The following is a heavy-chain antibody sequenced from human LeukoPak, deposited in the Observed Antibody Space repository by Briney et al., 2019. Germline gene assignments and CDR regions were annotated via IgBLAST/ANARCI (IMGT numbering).Heavy chain of an antibody. CDR1: GFTFSSYA. V-gene: IGHV3-23*01. D-gene: IGHD3-3*01. CDR2: FSGAGDYT. J-gene: IGHJ4*02. CDR3: AKHPYNDFWSGYYKGFDY. Sequence: GGSLRLSCAASGFTFSSYAMSWVRQAPGKGLEWVSSFSGAGDYTHSADSVRGRFIISRDNSKNTLYLQMNSLRVEDTAVYYCAKHPYNDFWSGYYKGFDYWGQGTLVTVSS.